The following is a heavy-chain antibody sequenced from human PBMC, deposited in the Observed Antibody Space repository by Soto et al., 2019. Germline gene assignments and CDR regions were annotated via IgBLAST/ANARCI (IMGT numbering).Heavy chain of an antibody. J-gene: IGHJ4*02. CDR2: ISGSGGST. CDR3: ANRNDYGSGSDFPFDH. V-gene: IGHV3-23*01. CDR1: GFTFSSYG. Sequence: EVQLLESGGGLVQPGGSLRLSCAASGFTFSSYGMSWVRKAPGKGLEWVSSISGSGGSTYYADSVKGRFTISRDNSKNTLYLQMSSLRAEDTAVYYCANRNDYGSGSDFPFDHWGQGTLVTVSS. D-gene: IGHD3-10*01.